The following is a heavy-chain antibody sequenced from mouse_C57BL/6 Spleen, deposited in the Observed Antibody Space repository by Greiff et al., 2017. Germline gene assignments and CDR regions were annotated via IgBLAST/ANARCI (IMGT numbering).Heavy chain of an antibody. Sequence: VQLQQSGAELVMPGASVKISCKASGYAFTSYWMHWVKQRPGQGLEWIGQIYPADGDTNYNRKFKGKSTLTADKSSSTAYKQLSSLTSEDSAVDYCARFRLRRDYGMDDWGQGTTVTVSS. V-gene: IGHV1-69*01. CDR2: IYPADGDT. CDR3: ARFRLRRDYGMDD. D-gene: IGHD2-2*01. CDR1: GYAFTSYW. J-gene: IGHJ4*01.